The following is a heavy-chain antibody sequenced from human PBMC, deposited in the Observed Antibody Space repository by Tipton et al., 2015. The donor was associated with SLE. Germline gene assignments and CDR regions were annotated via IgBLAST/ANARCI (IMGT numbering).Heavy chain of an antibody. CDR3: AKEEGFYTNSPIDY. D-gene: IGHD2-2*02. CDR2: ISSSSSYI. J-gene: IGHJ4*02. Sequence: SLRLSCAASGFTFSSYGMNWVRQAPGKGLEWVSSISSSSSYIYYADSVKGRFTISRDNSKSTLYLQMNSLRAEDTAIYYCAKEEGFYTNSPIDYWGQGTLVTVSS. CDR1: GFTFSSYG. V-gene: IGHV3-21*04.